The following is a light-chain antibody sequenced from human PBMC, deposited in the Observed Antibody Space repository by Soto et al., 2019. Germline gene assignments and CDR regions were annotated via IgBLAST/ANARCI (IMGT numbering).Light chain of an antibody. CDR2: VGS. J-gene: IGKJ1*01. Sequence: DIVMTPSPVSLPVTPGEPSSISCRSIQSLLHSNGYNYLDWYLQKPGQSPHLLIYVGSDRASGVLDRFSGSVSGTEITLTSSRVEAEYVVVYYCMQSLQSPWTFGQRNKVEIK. CDR1: QSLLHSNGYNY. V-gene: IGKV2-28*01. CDR3: MQSLQSPWT.